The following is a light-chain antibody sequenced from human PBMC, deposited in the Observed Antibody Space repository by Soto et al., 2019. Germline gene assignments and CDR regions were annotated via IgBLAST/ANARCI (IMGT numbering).Light chain of an antibody. CDR1: QGIRND. V-gene: IGKV1-17*01. Sequence: DIQMTQSPSSLSASVGDRVTITCRASQGIRNDLNWFQQKPGKAPKRLIYAASTLQSGVPPRFSGSGSGTEFTLAINGLQPEDFATYYCLQHNTYPLTFGGGTKVEIK. CDR2: AAS. CDR3: LQHNTYPLT. J-gene: IGKJ4*01.